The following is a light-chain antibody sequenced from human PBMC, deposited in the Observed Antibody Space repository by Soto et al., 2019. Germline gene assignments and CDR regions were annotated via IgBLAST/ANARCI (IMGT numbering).Light chain of an antibody. Sequence: QSVLTQSPSASASRGASVKLTCTLSGGHSSYAIAWHQQQPEKGPRYLMKLNSDGSHSKGDGIPDRFSGSSSGAERYLTISSLQSEDEADYYCQTWGTGIPVFGGGTQLTVL. J-gene: IGLJ7*01. CDR2: LNSDGSH. CDR3: QTWGTGIPV. CDR1: GGHSSYA. V-gene: IGLV4-69*01.